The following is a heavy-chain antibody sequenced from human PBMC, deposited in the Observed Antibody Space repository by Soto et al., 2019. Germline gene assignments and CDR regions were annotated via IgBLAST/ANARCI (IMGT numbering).Heavy chain of an antibody. Sequence: GGSLRLSCAASGFTFSNFVMRWVRQTPGKGLEWVSTITETGGDTYYTDSVKGRFTVSRDNSKNTLYLQMNSLRAEDTAVYYCAKGGSGYDSTYYYYGMDVWGQGTTVTVSS. CDR1: GFTFSNFV. D-gene: IGHD5-12*01. CDR3: AKGGSGYDSTYYYYGMDV. CDR2: ITETGGDT. V-gene: IGHV3-23*01. J-gene: IGHJ6*02.